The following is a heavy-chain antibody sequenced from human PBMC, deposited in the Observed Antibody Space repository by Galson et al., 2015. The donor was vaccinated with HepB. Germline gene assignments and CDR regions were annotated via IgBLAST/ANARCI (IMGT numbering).Heavy chain of an antibody. J-gene: IGHJ4*02. CDR2: MYSVGTT. V-gene: IGHV3-66*01. CDR1: GVTVSSNY. CDR3: AKGRGPVAGYFDS. Sequence: SLRLSCAASGVTVSSNYMSWVRQAPGKGLEWVSVMYSVGTTYYADSVKGRFNISRDNSKNTLYLQMNSLRAEDTAVYYCAKGRGPVAGYFDSWGQGTLVTASS. D-gene: IGHD6-19*01.